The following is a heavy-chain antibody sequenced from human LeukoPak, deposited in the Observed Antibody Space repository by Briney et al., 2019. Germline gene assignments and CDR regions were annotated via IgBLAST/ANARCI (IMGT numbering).Heavy chain of an antibody. CDR3: VRHPIGRRIIDF. D-gene: IGHD2/OR15-2a*01. V-gene: IGHV4-59*01. Sequence: SETLSLTCTVSGGSISSYYWSWVRQPPGKGLEWIGYIFYSGSSNYNPSLKSRVTMSVDTSKNQFSLKLTSVTAADTAVYYCVRHPIGRRIIDFWGQGTLVTVSS. CDR2: IFYSGSS. CDR1: GGSISSYY. J-gene: IGHJ4*02.